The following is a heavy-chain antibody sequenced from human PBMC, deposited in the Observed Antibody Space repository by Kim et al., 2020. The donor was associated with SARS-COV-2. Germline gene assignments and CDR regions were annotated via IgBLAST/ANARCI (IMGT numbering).Heavy chain of an antibody. Sequence: SVKVSCKASGGTFSSYAISWVRQAPGQGLEWMGGIIPIFGTANYAQKFQGRVTITADESTSTAYMELSSLRSEDTAVYYCARKTGYNWNSGYYYGMDVWGQGTTVTVSS. CDR1: GGTFSSYA. CDR3: ARKTGYNWNSGYYYGMDV. CDR2: IIPIFGTA. J-gene: IGHJ6*02. V-gene: IGHV1-69*13. D-gene: IGHD1-20*01.